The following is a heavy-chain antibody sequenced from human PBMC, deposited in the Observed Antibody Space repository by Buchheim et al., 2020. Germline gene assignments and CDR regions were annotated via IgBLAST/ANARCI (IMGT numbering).Heavy chain of an antibody. CDR1: GFTFSSCA. Sequence: QVQLVESGGGVVQPGRSLRLSCAASGFTFSSCAMHWVRQAPGKGLEWVAVISYDGSNKYYADSVKGRFTISRDNSKNTLYLQMNSLRAEDTAVYYCARALAAGYDYVWGSYRYDYFDYWGQGTL. CDR2: ISYDGSNK. D-gene: IGHD3-16*02. J-gene: IGHJ4*02. CDR3: ARALAAGYDYVWGSYRYDYFDY. V-gene: IGHV3-30*04.